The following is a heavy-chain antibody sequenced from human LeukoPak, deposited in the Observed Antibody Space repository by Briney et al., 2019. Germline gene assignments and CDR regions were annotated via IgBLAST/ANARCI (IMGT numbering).Heavy chain of an antibody. CDR1: GGSISSLTYY. CDR2: IYYSGTT. CDR3: AGYSSGWSSGGGY. Sequence: SETLSLTCTVSGGSISSLTYYWGWIRQPPGRGLEWIASIYYSGTTYYSPSLKSRVTISVNRSNNQFSLRLTSVTAADTAVYFCAGYSSGWSSGGGYWGQGALVTVSS. V-gene: IGHV4-39*01. J-gene: IGHJ4*02. D-gene: IGHD6-19*01.